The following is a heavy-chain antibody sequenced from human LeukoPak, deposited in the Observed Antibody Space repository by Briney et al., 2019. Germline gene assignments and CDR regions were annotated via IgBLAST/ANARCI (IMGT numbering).Heavy chain of an antibody. D-gene: IGHD1-26*01. V-gene: IGHV3-23*01. Sequence: PGGSLRPSCAASGFTFSSYAMSWVRQAPGEGLEWVSAISESGDSTYYADSVKGRFTISRDNSKNTLYLQMNSLRAEDTAVYYCAKDPLGSGSYYAAFDYWGQGTLVTVSS. CDR3: AKDPLGSGSYYAAFDY. J-gene: IGHJ4*02. CDR1: GFTFSSYA. CDR2: ISESGDST.